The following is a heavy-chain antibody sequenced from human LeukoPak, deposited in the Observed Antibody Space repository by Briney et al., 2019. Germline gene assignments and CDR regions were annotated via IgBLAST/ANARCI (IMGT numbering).Heavy chain of an antibody. CDR3: ARWRTARTGFDY. J-gene: IGHJ4*02. D-gene: IGHD3/OR15-3a*01. CDR1: GGSISSNSYY. CDR2: IYYSGSP. V-gene: IGHV4-39*01. Sequence: KPSETLSLTCTVSGGSISSNSYYWGWIRQPPGKGLEWIGSIYYSGSPYYNPSLKSRVTISVDTSKNQFSLKVISVTAADTAVYYCARWRTARTGFDYWGRGTLVTVSS.